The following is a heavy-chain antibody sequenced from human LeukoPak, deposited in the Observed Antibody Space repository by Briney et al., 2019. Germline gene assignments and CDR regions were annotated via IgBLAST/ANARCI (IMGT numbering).Heavy chain of an antibody. Sequence: TGGSLRLSCAASGFTFSSYWMHWVPQAPGKGLVWVSHIKSDGSRTNYADSVKGRFTISRDNAKNTVYLQMNSLRVEDTAVYYCGRGLRPVDYWGQGTLVTVSS. J-gene: IGHJ4*02. CDR2: IKSDGSRT. V-gene: IGHV3-74*01. CDR1: GFTFSSYW. CDR3: GRGLRPVDY.